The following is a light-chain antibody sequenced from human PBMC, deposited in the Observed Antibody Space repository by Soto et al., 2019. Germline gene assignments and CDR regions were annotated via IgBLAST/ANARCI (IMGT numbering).Light chain of an antibody. V-gene: IGKV1-5*03. J-gene: IGKJ1*01. CDR1: QTIGSL. CDR2: KAS. CDR3: QYYNSWA. Sequence: DVQMTQSPSTLSASVGDRVTITCRASQTIGSLLAWYQQKPGKAPNLLIYKASSLESGDPSRFSGSGFGTESTLTVSGLQPDDFAAYYCQYYNSWAFGQGTKVDI.